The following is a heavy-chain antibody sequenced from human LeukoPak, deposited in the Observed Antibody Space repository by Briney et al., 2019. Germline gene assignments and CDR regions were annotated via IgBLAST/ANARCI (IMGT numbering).Heavy chain of an antibody. Sequence: ASVKVSCKASGYKFTNDYMHWVRQAPGQGLEFLGWINPDSGFTNYAQKFKGRVTMTRDTSISTAYLEVRSLTSDDTAVYYCAPAAEAYTSWWKVWGQGTLVTVSS. CDR1: GYKFTNDY. D-gene: IGHD3-16*01. J-gene: IGHJ4*02. V-gene: IGHV1-2*02. CDR2: INPDSGFT. CDR3: APAAEAYTSWWKV.